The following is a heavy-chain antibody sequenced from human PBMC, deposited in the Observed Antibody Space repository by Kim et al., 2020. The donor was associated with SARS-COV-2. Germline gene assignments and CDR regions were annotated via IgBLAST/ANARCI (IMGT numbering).Heavy chain of an antibody. D-gene: IGHD3-10*01. CDR1: GGSISSGSYY. CDR3: ARERLITMVRGVNYFYYGMDV. CDR2: IYSSGST. V-gene: IGHV4-61*02. J-gene: IGHJ6*02. Sequence: SETLSLTCTVSGGSISSGSYYWSWFRQPAGKGLEWIGRIYSSGSTNYNPSLKSRVTISVDTSKNQFSLKLSSVTAADTAVYYCARERLITMVRGVNYFYYGMDVWGQGTTVTVSS.